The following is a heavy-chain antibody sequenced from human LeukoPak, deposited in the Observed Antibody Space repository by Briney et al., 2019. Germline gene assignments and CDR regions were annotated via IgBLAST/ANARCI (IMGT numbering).Heavy chain of an antibody. D-gene: IGHD2-21*02. CDR3: AGEHCGGDCYLDY. V-gene: IGHV4-38-2*02. Sequence: SATLSLTCAVSGYSISSGYYWGWIRQPPGKGRAWIVIIYHSGSTSYNPSRKSRVTISVDTSKNQFFLKLSSVAAADTAVYYCAGEHCGGDCYLDYWGQGTLVTVSS. J-gene: IGHJ4*02. CDR1: GYSISSGYY. CDR2: IYHSGST.